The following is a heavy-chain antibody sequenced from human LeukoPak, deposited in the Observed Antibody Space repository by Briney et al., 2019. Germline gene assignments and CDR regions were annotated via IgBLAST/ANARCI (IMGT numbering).Heavy chain of an antibody. CDR3: ATRNAEFGELLYYYYMDV. D-gene: IGHD3-10*01. Sequence: GASVKVSCKASGYTFTSYAMHWVRQAPGQRLEWMGWINAGNGNTKYSQEFQGRVTITRDTSASTAYMELSSLRSEDMAVYYCATRNAEFGELLYYYYMDVWGKGTTVTVSS. V-gene: IGHV1-3*03. CDR1: GYTFTSYA. J-gene: IGHJ6*03. CDR2: INAGNGNT.